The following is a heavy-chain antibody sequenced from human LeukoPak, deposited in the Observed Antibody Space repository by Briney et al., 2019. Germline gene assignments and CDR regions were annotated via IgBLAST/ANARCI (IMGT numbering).Heavy chain of an antibody. CDR1: GGSISSYY. D-gene: IGHD3-22*01. V-gene: IGHV4-59*08. Sequence: PSETLSLTCTVSGGSISSYYWSWIRQPPGKGLEWIGYIYYSGSTNYNPSLKSRVTISVDTSKNQFSLKLSSVTAADTAVYYCARSGTPGHYYDSSGYYSGIDYWGQGTLVTVSS. CDR3: ARSGTPGHYYDSSGYYSGIDY. J-gene: IGHJ4*02. CDR2: IYYSGST.